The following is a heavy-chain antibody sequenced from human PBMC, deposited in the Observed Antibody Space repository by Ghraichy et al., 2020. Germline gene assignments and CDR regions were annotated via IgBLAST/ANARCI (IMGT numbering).Heavy chain of an antibody. Sequence: GSLRLSCAASGFTFSSTWMHWVRQAPGKGLVWVSRMNSDGTTINYADSVKGRFTISRDNAKNTLYLQVNSLRAEDTAVYYCATAGSYRFDYWGQGTPVTVSS. CDR2: MNSDGTTI. D-gene: IGHD3-16*02. V-gene: IGHV3-74*01. CDR3: ATAGSYRFDY. CDR1: GFTFSSTW. J-gene: IGHJ4*02.